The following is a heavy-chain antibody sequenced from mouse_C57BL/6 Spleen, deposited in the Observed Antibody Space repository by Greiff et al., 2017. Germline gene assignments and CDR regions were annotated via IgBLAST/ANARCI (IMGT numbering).Heavy chain of an antibody. D-gene: IGHD4-1*01. Sequence: EVMLVESGGGLVQPGASLRLSCAASGFTFTDYYMSWVRQPPGKAPAWLALIRNKANGYTTEYPASVKGRFTISRDNSQNLLYLQMNTLRAEDSATYYCVKAVTGGFAYWGQGTLVTVSA. CDR3: VKAVTGGFAY. V-gene: IGHV7-4*01. J-gene: IGHJ3*01. CDR2: IRNKANGYTT. CDR1: GFTFTDYY.